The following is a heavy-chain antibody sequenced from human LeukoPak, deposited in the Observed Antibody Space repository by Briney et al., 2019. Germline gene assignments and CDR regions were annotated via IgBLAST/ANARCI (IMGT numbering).Heavy chain of an antibody. CDR3: ARSYSYGGMWFDP. Sequence: PSETLSLTCAVYGGSFSGYYWSWIRQPPGKGLEWIGEIHHSGSTNYNPSLKSRVTISVDTSKNQFSLKLSSVTAADTAVYYCARSYSYGGMWFDPWGQGTLVTVSS. CDR1: GGSFSGYY. CDR2: IHHSGST. D-gene: IGHD5-18*01. V-gene: IGHV4-34*01. J-gene: IGHJ5*02.